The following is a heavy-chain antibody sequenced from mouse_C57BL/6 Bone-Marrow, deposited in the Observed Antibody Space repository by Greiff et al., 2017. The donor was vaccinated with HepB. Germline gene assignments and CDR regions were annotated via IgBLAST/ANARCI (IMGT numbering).Heavy chain of an antibody. V-gene: IGHV1-64*01. D-gene: IGHD2-5*01. J-gene: IGHJ4*01. CDR2: IHPNSGST. CDR3: ARRGYSNWKFDYAMDY. CDR1: GYTFTSYW. Sequence: QVQLQQPGAELVKPGASVKLSCKASGYTFTSYWMHWVKQRPGQGLEWIGMIHPNSGSTNYNEKFKSKATLTVDKSSSTAYMQLSSLTSEDSAVYYCARRGYSNWKFDYAMDYWGQGTSVTVSS.